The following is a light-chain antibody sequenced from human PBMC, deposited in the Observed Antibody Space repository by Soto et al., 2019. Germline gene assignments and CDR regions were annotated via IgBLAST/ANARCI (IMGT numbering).Light chain of an antibody. J-gene: IGKJ3*01. V-gene: IGKV1-5*03. CDR2: GAS. Sequence: DIQMTQSPSTLSASVGARVTITCRASQNINDWLAWSQQKPGKAPKVLIYGASTLESGVPSRFSGSGSGTEFTLTSNGLQPDDVATYFCQQHGDYPLSFGPGTKVDV. CDR3: QQHGDYPLS. CDR1: QNINDW.